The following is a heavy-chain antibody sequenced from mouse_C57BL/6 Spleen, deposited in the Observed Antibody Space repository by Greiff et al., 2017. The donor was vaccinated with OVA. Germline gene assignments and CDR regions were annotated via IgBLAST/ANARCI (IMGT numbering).Heavy chain of an antibody. CDR1: GYAFSSSW. CDR3: AREGVLFAY. J-gene: IGHJ3*01. V-gene: IGHV1-82*01. Sequence: QVQLQQSGPELVKPGASVKISCKASGYAFSSSWMNWVKQRPGKGLEWIGRIYPGDGDTNYNGKFKGKATLTADKSSSTAYMQLSSLTSEDSAVYFCAREGVLFAYWGQGTLVTVSA. CDR2: IYPGDGDT.